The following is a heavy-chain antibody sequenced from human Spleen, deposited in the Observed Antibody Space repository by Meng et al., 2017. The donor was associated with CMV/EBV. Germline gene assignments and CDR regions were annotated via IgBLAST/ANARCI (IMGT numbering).Heavy chain of an antibody. CDR2: ISYDGSNK. Sequence: GGSLRLSCAASGFTFSSYAMHWVRQAPGKGLEWVAVISYDGSNKYYADSVKGRFTISRDNSKNTLYLQMNSLRAEDTAVYYCAKILSGTYTGYGFDYWGQGALVTVSS. CDR3: AKILSGTYTGYGFDY. J-gene: IGHJ4*02. D-gene: IGHD1-26*01. CDR1: GFTFSSYA. V-gene: IGHV3-30-3*02.